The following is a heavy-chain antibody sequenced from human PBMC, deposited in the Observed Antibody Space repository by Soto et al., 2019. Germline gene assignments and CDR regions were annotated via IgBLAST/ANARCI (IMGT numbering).Heavy chain of an antibody. D-gene: IGHD6-19*01. V-gene: IGHV1-18*04. CDR1: GYTFTSYG. CDR2: ISAYNGNT. CDR3: ARSSGWSHQALIYYYYYGMDV. Sequence: QVQLVQSGAEVKKPGASVKVSCKASGYTFTSYGISWVRQAPGQGLEWMGWISAYNGNTNYAQKLQGRVTMTTDTSTSTAYMELRSLRSDDTAVYYCARSSGWSHQALIYYYYYGMDVWGQGTTVTVSS. J-gene: IGHJ6*02.